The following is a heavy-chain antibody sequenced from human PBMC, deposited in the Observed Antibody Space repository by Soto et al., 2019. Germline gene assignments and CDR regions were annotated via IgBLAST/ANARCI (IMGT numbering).Heavy chain of an antibody. V-gene: IGHV1-18*01. CDR1: GYTFTSYG. Sequence: QVHLVQSGAEVKKPGASEKVSCKCSGYTFTSYGITWVRQAPGQGLEWMGWISAHNDNTDYAQKLQGRVTVTRDTSTSTAYMELRSLRSDDTAVYYCARGRYGDYWGQGALVTVSS. CDR3: ARGRYGDY. D-gene: IGHD1-1*01. J-gene: IGHJ4*02. CDR2: ISAHNDNT.